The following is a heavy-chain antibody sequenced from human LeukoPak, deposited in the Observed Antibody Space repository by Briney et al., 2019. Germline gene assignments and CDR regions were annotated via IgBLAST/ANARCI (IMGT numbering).Heavy chain of an antibody. J-gene: IGHJ3*01. D-gene: IGHD6-13*01. V-gene: IGHV3-23*01. Sequence: QPGGSLRLSXAASGLTLANYPMSWVRQAPGKGLEWLAALNSGGGNEAYYADSVRGRFTISRDASKNTLYLQVNYLRAEDTALYYCAKDSRWPNDAFDLWGQGTLVTVSS. CDR3: AKDSRWPNDAFDL. CDR2: LNSGGGNEA. CDR1: GLTLANYP.